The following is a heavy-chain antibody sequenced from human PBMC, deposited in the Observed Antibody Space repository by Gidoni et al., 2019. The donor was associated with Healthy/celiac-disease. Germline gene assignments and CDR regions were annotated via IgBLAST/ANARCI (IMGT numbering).Heavy chain of an antibody. CDR2: IYTSGST. CDR3: ARDLVGGSSSWYRADAFDI. V-gene: IGHV4-4*07. J-gene: IGHJ3*02. D-gene: IGHD6-13*01. Sequence: QVQLQESGPGLVKPSETLSLTCTVSGGSISRYYWSWIRQPAGKGLEWIGRIYTSGSTNYNPSLKSRVTMSVDTSKNQFSLKLSSVTAADTAVYYCARDLVGGSSSWYRADAFDIWGQGTMVTVSS. CDR1: GGSISRYY.